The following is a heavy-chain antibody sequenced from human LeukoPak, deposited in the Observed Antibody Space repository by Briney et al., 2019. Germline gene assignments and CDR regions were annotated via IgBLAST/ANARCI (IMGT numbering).Heavy chain of an antibody. CDR1: GFTFSSYA. V-gene: IGHV3-23*01. CDR2: ISGSGGST. Sequence: PGGSLRLSCAASGFTFSSYAMSWVRQAPGKGLEWVSAISGSGGSTNYADSVKGRFTISRDNSKNTLYLQMNSLRAEDTAVYYCAKSPGGNSLSDYWGQGTLVTVSS. J-gene: IGHJ4*02. D-gene: IGHD4-23*01. CDR3: AKSPGGNSLSDY.